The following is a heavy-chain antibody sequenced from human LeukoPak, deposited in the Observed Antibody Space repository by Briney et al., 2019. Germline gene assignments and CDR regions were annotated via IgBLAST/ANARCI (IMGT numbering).Heavy chain of an antibody. D-gene: IGHD6-19*01. V-gene: IGHV3-21*01. CDR3: ARGASVVAGNDNAFDI. J-gene: IGHJ3*02. CDR2: ISTSSSYI. Sequence: GGSLRLSCAASGFTFSNYWMHWVRQAPGKGLEWVSSISTSSSYIYYADSVKGRFTISRDDAKKSLYLQMNSLRADDTAVYYCARGASVVAGNDNAFDIWGQGTMVTVSS. CDR1: GFTFSNYW.